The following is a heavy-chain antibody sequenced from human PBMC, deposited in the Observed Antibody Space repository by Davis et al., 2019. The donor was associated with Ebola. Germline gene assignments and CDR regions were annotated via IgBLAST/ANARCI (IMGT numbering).Heavy chain of an antibody. CDR3: ARCSGSRHYYYYYGMDV. J-gene: IGHJ6*02. D-gene: IGHD1-26*01. CDR2: ISAYNGNT. Sequence: ASVKVSCKASGYTFTSYGISWVRQAPGQGLEWMGWISAYNGNTNYAQKLQGRVTMTTDTSTSTAYMELRSLRSDDTAVYYCARCSGSRHYYYYYGMDVWGQGTTVTVSS. CDR1: GYTFTSYG. V-gene: IGHV1-18*01.